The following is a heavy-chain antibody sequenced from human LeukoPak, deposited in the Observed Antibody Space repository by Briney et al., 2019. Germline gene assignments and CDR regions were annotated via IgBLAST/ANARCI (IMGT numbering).Heavy chain of an antibody. Sequence: KPGGSLRLXCAASGFTFSSYSMNWVRQAPGKGLEWVSYISSASNTIYYADSVKGRFTISRDNAKNSLYLQMNSLRAEDTAMYYCARDGWFGDYNWFDPWGQGTLVTVSS. CDR1: GFTFSSYS. D-gene: IGHD3-10*01. CDR2: ISSASNTI. J-gene: IGHJ5*02. V-gene: IGHV3-48*01. CDR3: ARDGWFGDYNWFDP.